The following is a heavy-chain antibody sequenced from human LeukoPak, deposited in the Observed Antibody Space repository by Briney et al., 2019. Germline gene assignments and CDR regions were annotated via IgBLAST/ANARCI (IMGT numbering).Heavy chain of an antibody. V-gene: IGHV3-49*04. Sequence: PGGSLRLSCAASGFTFSSYAMSWVRQAPGKGLEWVGFIRSKAYGGTTEYAASVKGRFTISRDDSKSIAYLQMNSLKTEDTAVYYCTRYSSGWYDFDYWGQGTLVTVSS. CDR1: GFTFSSYA. J-gene: IGHJ4*02. CDR3: TRYSSGWYDFDY. CDR2: IRSKAYGGTT. D-gene: IGHD6-19*01.